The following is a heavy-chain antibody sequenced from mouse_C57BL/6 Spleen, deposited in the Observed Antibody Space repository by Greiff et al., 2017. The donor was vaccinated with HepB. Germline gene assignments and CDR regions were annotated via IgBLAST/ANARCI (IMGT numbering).Heavy chain of an antibody. Sequence: EVKVVESGGGLVKPGGSLKLSCAASGFTFSDYGMHWVRQAPEKGLEWVAYISSGSSTIYYADTVKGRFTISRDNAKNTLFLQMTSLRSEDTAMYYCARRRVLQSLYYAMDYWGQGTSVTVSS. J-gene: IGHJ4*01. CDR1: GFTFSDYG. D-gene: IGHD2-12*01. CDR3: ARRRVLQSLYYAMDY. V-gene: IGHV5-17*01. CDR2: ISSGSSTI.